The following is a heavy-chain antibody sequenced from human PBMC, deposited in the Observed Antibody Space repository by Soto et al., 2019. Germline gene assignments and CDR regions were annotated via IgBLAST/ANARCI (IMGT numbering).Heavy chain of an antibody. CDR1: GGSVSSGSYY. CDR3: AREKIAAECQNWFDP. D-gene: IGHD6-13*01. Sequence: LEILSLTCTVSGGSVSSGSYYWSWIRQPPGKGLEWIGYIYYSGSTNYNPSLKSRVTISVDTSKNQFSLKLSSVTAADTAVYYCAREKIAAECQNWFDPWGQGTLVTVSS. CDR2: IYYSGST. J-gene: IGHJ5*02. V-gene: IGHV4-61*01.